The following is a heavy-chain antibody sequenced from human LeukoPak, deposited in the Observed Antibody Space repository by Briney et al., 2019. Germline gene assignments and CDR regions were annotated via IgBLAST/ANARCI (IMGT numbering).Heavy chain of an antibody. J-gene: IGHJ4*02. Sequence: GGSLGLSCAATGFTFSSYWMSWVRQASGKGPEWVATIKEDGSEKYYVDSVKDRFIISRDNARKSMSLQMNSLRVEDTAVYYCARGSRQPLPYWGQGTLVTVSS. CDR1: GFTFSSYW. D-gene: IGHD6-13*01. CDR3: ARGSRQPLPY. V-gene: IGHV3-7*03. CDR2: IKEDGSEK.